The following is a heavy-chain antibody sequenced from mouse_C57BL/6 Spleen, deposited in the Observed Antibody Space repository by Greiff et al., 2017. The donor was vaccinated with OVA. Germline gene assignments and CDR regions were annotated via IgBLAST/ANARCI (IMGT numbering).Heavy chain of an antibody. CDR1: GYSFTDYN. Sequence: VHVKQSGPELVKPGASVKISCKASGYSFTDYNMNWVKQSNGKSLEWIGVINPNYGTTSYNQKFKGKATLTVDQSSSTAYMQLNSLTSEDSAVYYCARPLYYPYGGFAYWGQGTLVTVSA. CDR3: ARPLYYPYGGFAY. J-gene: IGHJ3*01. D-gene: IGHD2-1*01. V-gene: IGHV1-39*01. CDR2: INPNYGTT.